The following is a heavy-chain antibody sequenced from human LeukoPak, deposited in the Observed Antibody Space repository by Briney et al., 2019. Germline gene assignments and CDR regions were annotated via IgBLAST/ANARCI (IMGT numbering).Heavy chain of an antibody. D-gene: IGHD1-26*01. CDR3: ATGWILRATLTY. V-gene: IGHV4-38-2*01. CDR1: GYSISSGYY. J-gene: IGHJ4*02. Sequence: PSETLSLTCAVSGYSISSGYYGAWIRQPPGKGLVWIGTIFHSGNTNYNPSLKRPVTISVDTSKNQLSLKLSSVPAADTAVYYCATGWILRATLTYWGRGTLVTVSS. CDR2: IFHSGNT.